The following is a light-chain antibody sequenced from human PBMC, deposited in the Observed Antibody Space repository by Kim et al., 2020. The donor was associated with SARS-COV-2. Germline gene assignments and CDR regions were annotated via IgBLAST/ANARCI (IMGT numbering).Light chain of an antibody. J-gene: IGKJ1*01. CDR3: QQYGTSGRT. V-gene: IGKV3-20*01. CDR1: QSLSRNF. Sequence: TPGDRAALSCRASQSLSRNFIAWYQQKPGHPPRLLIYGASIRATGIPDRFSGSGAGADFTLTINRLEPEDFAVYYCQQYGTSGRTFGQGTKVDIK. CDR2: GAS.